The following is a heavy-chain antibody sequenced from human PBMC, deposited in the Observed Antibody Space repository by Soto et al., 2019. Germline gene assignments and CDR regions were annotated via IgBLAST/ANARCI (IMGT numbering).Heavy chain of an antibody. D-gene: IGHD2-15*01. J-gene: IGHJ4*02. CDR2: IHHSGST. Sequence: QVQLQESGPGLVKPSGTLSLTCAVSGGSITRTNWWSWVRQPPGKGLEWIGEIHHSGSTSYNPSLKSRVTISVDKSKNQFSLNLSSVTAADTAAYYCARAGYGGNELDYWGQGTLVTVSS. V-gene: IGHV4-4*02. CDR1: GGSITRTNW. CDR3: ARAGYGGNELDY.